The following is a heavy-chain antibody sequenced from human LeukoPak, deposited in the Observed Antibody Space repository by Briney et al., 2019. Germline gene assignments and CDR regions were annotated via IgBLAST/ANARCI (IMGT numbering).Heavy chain of an antibody. V-gene: IGHV4-61*01. Sequence: SETLSLTCTVSGGSLSSVSYYWGWIRQPPGKGLEWIGYMHYSGSNNFNPSLKRRITMSIDTSKNQFSLNVRSVTAADAAVYYCAREIRWQQVPNWFDYWGQGTLVTVSS. J-gene: IGHJ5*01. D-gene: IGHD5-24*01. CDR1: GGSLSSVSYY. CDR3: AREIRWQQVPNWFDY. CDR2: MHYSGSN.